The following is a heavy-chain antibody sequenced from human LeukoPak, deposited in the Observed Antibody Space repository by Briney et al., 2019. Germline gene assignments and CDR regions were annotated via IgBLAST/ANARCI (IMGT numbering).Heavy chain of an antibody. CDR1: GFTFSTYW. V-gene: IGHV3-7*01. Sequence: GGSLRLSCAASGFTFSTYWMSWVRQAPGKGLEWVANIKEDGSEKYYVDSVKGRFTISRDNAKNSLYLQVNSLRAEDMAVYYCARGRSDSGWYFDYWGQGTLVTVSS. J-gene: IGHJ4*02. D-gene: IGHD6-19*01. CDR3: ARGRSDSGWYFDY. CDR2: IKEDGSEK.